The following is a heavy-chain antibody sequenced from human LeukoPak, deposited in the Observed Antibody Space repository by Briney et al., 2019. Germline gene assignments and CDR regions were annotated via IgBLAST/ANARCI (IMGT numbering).Heavy chain of an antibody. Sequence: GASVKVSCTASGYTFTSYDINWVRQAPGQGLEWMGWMNPNSGNAGYAQNFQGRVTMTRNTSKNTAYMELSSLRSEDTAVYYCARSYGYTYYYYGLDVWGQGTTVTVSS. V-gene: IGHV1-8*01. CDR2: MNPNSGNA. CDR1: GYTFTSYD. CDR3: ARSYGYTYYYYGLDV. D-gene: IGHD5-18*01. J-gene: IGHJ6*02.